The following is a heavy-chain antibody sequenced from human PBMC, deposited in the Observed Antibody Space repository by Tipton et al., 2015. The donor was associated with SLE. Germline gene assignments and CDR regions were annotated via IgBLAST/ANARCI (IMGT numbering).Heavy chain of an antibody. V-gene: IGHV4-34*01. Sequence: GLVKPSETLSLTCAVYGGSFSGYYWSWIRQPPGKGLEYIGEINHSGSTDYNPSLKSRVTISVDTSKNQFSLKLSSVTAADTAVYYCAREGYDSSGYYAFDIWGQGTMVTVSS. J-gene: IGHJ3*02. CDR3: AREGYDSSGYYAFDI. CDR1: GGSFSGYY. D-gene: IGHD3-22*01. CDR2: INHSGST.